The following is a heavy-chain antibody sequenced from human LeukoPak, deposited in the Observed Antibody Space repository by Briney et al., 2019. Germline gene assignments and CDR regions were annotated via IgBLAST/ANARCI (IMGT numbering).Heavy chain of an antibody. CDR2: IYYSGST. V-gene: IGHV4-31*03. D-gene: IGHD6-19*01. Sequence: SQTLSLTCTVSGGSISSGGYYWSWIRQHPGKGPEWIGYIYYSGSTYYNPSLKSRVTISVDTSKNQFSLKLSSATAADTAVYYCARVLAGYFDYWGQGTLVTVSS. CDR3: ARVLAGYFDY. J-gene: IGHJ4*02. CDR1: GGSISSGGYY.